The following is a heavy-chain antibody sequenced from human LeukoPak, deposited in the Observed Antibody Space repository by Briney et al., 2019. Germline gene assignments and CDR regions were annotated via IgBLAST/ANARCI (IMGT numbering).Heavy chain of an antibody. CDR3: ARAYDGDYDWYFDL. CDR1: GGSFSGYY. CDR2: INHSGST. D-gene: IGHD4-17*01. Sequence: SETLSLTCAVYGGSFSGYYWSWIRQPPGKGLEWIGEINHSGSTNYNPSLKSRVTISVDTSKNQFSLKLSSVTAADTAVYYCARAYDGDYDWYFDLWGRGTLVTVSS. V-gene: IGHV4-34*01. J-gene: IGHJ2*01.